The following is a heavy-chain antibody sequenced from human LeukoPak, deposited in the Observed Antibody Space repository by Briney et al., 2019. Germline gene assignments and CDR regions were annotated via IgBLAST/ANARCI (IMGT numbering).Heavy chain of an antibody. Sequence: GGSLRLSCAASGFTFSSYAMSWVRQAPGKGLEWVSTISGSGSNTFYADSVKGRFTISRDNSKNTLYLQMNSLRAEDTAVYYCAKHLGYSTSSGIDYWGQGTLVTVSS. J-gene: IGHJ4*02. D-gene: IGHD6-6*01. CDR2: ISGSGSNT. V-gene: IGHV3-23*01. CDR3: AKHLGYSTSSGIDY. CDR1: GFTFSSYA.